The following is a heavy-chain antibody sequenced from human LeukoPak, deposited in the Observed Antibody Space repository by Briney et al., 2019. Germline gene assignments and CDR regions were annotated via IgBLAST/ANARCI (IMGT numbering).Heavy chain of an antibody. D-gene: IGHD2-2*01. CDR1: GVFISSYY. CDR2: IYYSGST. V-gene: IGHV4-59*01. J-gene: IGHJ5*02. CDR3: AGSYCSSTSCLNWFDP. Sequence: SETLSLTCTVSGVFISSYYWSRIRQPPGKGLEWIGYIYYSGSTNYNPSLKSRVTISVDTSKNQFSLKLSSVTAADTAVYYCAGSYCSSTSCLNWFDPWGQGTLVTVSS.